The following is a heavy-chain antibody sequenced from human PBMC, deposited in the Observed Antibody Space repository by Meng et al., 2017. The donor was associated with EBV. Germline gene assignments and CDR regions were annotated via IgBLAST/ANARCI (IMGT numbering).Heavy chain of an antibody. J-gene: IGHJ4*02. CDR2: INTYSGKA. Sequence: QVRLVQSGSDWKRPGASVNVSCKASGYTFRNYAINWMRQVPGQGLEWMGWINTYSGKATFAQGFTGRFVFSLDTPVTTAHLQISGLKTEDSAVYYCARGVEENGSHYPFDSWGQGTLVTVSS. D-gene: IGHD1-1*01. CDR3: ARGVEENGSHYPFDS. CDR1: GYTFRNYA. V-gene: IGHV7-4-1*02.